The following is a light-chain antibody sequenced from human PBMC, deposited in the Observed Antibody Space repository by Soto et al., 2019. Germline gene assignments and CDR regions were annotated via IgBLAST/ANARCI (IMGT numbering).Light chain of an antibody. Sequence: DIQMTQAPSSLSASVGDRVTITCRASQSISSYLNWYQQKPWKAPKLLIYASSNLQSGVPSRFSGSGSGKDFTLTISSLQPEDFANYYCQQSYSTPYTFGQGTKLEIK. CDR3: QQSYSTPYT. CDR1: QSISSY. CDR2: ASS. J-gene: IGKJ2*01. V-gene: IGKV1-39*01.